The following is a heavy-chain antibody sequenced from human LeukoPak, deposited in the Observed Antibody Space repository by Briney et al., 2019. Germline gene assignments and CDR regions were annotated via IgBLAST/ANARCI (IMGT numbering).Heavy chain of an antibody. V-gene: IGHV4-59*02. Sequence: PSETLSLTCTVSGASVNPYYWSWIRQPPGKGLEWIGYMFYSGNSNYSPSLKSRVTISVDTSKNQLSLKVRSVTAADTAVYYCARAGPGWAFDYWGQGTLVTVSS. D-gene: IGHD6-19*01. J-gene: IGHJ4*02. CDR1: GASVNPYY. CDR2: MFYSGNS. CDR3: ARAGPGWAFDY.